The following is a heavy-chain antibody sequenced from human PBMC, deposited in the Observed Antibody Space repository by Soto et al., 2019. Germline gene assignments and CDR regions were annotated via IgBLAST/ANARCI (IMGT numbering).Heavy chain of an antibody. Sequence: GESLKISCAASGFTFSSYDMHWVRQATGKGLEWVSAIGTAGDTYYPGSVKGRFTISRENAKNSLYLQMNSLRAGDTAVYYCARENRKNYYDSSGYYYYFDYWGQGTLVTVSS. CDR1: GFTFSSYD. V-gene: IGHV3-13*01. CDR3: ARENRKNYYDSSGYYYYFDY. CDR2: IGTAGDT. J-gene: IGHJ4*02. D-gene: IGHD3-22*01.